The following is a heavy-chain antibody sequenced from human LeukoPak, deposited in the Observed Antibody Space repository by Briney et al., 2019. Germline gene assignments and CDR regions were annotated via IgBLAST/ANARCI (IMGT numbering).Heavy chain of an antibody. CDR1: GGSINSSNYF. CDR2: IYYSGNT. V-gene: IGHV4-39*02. Sequence: PSETLSLTCTVSGGSINSSNYFWGWIRQAPGKGLEWIGSIYYSGNTNYNPSLNTRVTISVDTSNNQFSLKLRSLTAADTAVYYCAREGENYFDYWGQGTLVTVSS. J-gene: IGHJ4*02. CDR3: AREGENYFDY. D-gene: IGHD3-16*01.